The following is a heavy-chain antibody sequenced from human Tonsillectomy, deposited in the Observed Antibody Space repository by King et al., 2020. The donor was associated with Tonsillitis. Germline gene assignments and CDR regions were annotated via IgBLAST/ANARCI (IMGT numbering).Heavy chain of an antibody. CDR3: AKAGRDCSSTSCSYFDY. CDR1: GFTFSSYA. D-gene: IGHD2-2*01. CDR2: ISGSGGST. Sequence: GQLVQSGGGLVQPGGSLRLSCAASGFTFSSYAMSWVRQAPGKGLEWVSAISGSGGSTYSADSVKGRFTISRDNSKNTLYLQMNSLRAEDTAVYYCAKAGRDCSSTSCSYFDYWGQGTLVTVAS. J-gene: IGHJ4*02. V-gene: IGHV3-23*04.